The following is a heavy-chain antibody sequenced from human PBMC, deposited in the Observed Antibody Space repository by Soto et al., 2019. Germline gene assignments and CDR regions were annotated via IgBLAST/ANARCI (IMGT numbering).Heavy chain of an antibody. J-gene: IGHJ4*02. V-gene: IGHV1-3*04. CDR2: IHIAKDNI. D-gene: IGHD3-22*01. Sequence: QVQLVQSGAEVKKPSASVKVACKACGYHFTGYAIDWVRQAPGHRLEWMGWIHIAKDNIKYSQKVQGRGTFTTDSSASTADMELSTLTPEAAAVYKFGREEPDSYTRLDHWGPANLVTV. CDR3: GREEPDSYTRLDH. CDR1: GYHFTGYA.